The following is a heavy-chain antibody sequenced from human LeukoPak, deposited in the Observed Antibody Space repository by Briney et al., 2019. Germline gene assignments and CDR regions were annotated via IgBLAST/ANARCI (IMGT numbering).Heavy chain of an antibody. Sequence: GGSLRLSCAASGFTFSSYAMSWVRQAPGKGLEWVSAISGSGGSTYYADSVKGRFTISRDNSKNTLYLQMNSLRAEDTAVYYCAKDSSGSPVIYYYGMDVWGQGTTVTVSS. D-gene: IGHD3-22*01. V-gene: IGHV3-23*01. J-gene: IGHJ6*02. CDR2: ISGSGGST. CDR3: AKDSSGSPVIYYYGMDV. CDR1: GFTFSSYA.